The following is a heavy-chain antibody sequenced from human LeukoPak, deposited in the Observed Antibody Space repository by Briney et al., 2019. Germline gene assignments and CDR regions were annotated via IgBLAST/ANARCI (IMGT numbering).Heavy chain of an antibody. D-gene: IGHD3-22*01. CDR2: ISGSGGST. V-gene: IGHV3-23*01. J-gene: IGHJ4*02. Sequence: TGGSLRLSCAASGFTFSSYPMSWVRQAPGEGLEWVSAISGSGGSTYYADSVKGRFTISRDNSKNTLYLQINSLRAEDTAVYYCAKDLGTYYYDTRGAPYFDYWGQGTLVTVSS. CDR1: GFTFSSYP. CDR3: AKDLGTYYYDTRGAPYFDY.